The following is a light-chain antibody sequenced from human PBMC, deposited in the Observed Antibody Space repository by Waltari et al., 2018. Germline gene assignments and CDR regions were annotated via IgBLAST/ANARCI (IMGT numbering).Light chain of an antibody. Sequence: IQMTQSPSTLAASVGDRVTITCRASQSIGPWLAWYQLRPGKAPNLLIYRASTLQTGVPSIVSGSGSGTEFTLIISSLQPEDFATYYCQQYHSNLYTFGQGTQLEL. V-gene: IGKV1-5*03. CDR2: RAS. J-gene: IGKJ2*01. CDR3: QQYHSNLYT. CDR1: QSIGPW.